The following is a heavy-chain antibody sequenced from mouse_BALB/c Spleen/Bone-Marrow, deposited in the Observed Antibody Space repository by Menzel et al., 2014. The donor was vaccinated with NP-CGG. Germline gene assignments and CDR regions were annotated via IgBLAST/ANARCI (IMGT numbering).Heavy chain of an antibody. CDR2: IRNKANGYTT. Sequence: EVKLMESGGGLVQTGGSLRLSCATSGFTFTDYYMSWVRQPPGKALEWLGFIRNKANGYTTEYSASVKGRFTISRDNSQGILYLQMNTLRAEDSATYYCARDDAMDYWGQGTSVTVSS. V-gene: IGHV7-3*02. J-gene: IGHJ4*01. CDR1: GFTFTDYY. CDR3: ARDDAMDY.